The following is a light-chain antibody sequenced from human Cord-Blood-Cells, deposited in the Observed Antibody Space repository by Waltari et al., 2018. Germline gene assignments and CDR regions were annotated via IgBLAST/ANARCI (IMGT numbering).Light chain of an antibody. CDR3: QQYNSYSYS. CDR2: KAS. Sequence: DIQMTQSPSTLSASVGERVTITCRASQSISSWLAWYQQKPGKAPKLLIYKASSLESGVPSRFSGSGSGTEFPLTISSLQPDDFATYYCQQYNSYSYSFGQGTKLEIK. CDR1: QSISSW. J-gene: IGKJ2*03. V-gene: IGKV1-5*03.